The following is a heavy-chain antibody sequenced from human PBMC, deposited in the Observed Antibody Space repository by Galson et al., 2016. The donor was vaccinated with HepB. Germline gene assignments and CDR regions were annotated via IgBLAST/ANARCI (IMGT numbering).Heavy chain of an antibody. Sequence: SLRLSCAASGLSFSSHGMSWVRQAPGKGLEWVSVISGSGRSTYYADSVKGRFTISRDNPKSTLFLQMNSLRAEDTALYYCAKDKSGAVAGIGRLDHWGQGTLVTVSP. CDR2: ISGSGRST. V-gene: IGHV3-23*01. CDR3: AKDKSGAVAGIGRLDH. J-gene: IGHJ1*01. D-gene: IGHD6-13*01. CDR1: GLSFSSHG.